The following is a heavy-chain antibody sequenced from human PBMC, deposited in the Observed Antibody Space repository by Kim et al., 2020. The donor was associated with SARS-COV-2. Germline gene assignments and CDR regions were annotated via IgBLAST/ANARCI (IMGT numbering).Heavy chain of an antibody. Sequence: SETLSLTCTVSGCSISSSSYYWGWIRQAPGKGLEWIGSIYYSGSTYYNPSLKSRVTISVDTSKNQFSLKLSSVTAAAAAGYYWSRYRLLELTLIWG. CDR1: GCSISSSSYY. CDR3: SRYRLLELTLI. J-gene: IGHJ3*02. V-gene: IGHV4-39*07. CDR2: IYYSGST. D-gene: IGHD1-7*01.